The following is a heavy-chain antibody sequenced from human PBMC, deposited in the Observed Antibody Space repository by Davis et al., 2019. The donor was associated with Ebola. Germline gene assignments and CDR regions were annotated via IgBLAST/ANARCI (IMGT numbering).Heavy chain of an antibody. CDR2: INPNSGGT. D-gene: IGHD2-2*01. CDR1: GYTFTSYD. Sequence: ASVKVSCKASGYTFTSYDINWVRQATGQGLEWMGWINPNSGGTNYAQKFQGWVTMTRDTSISTAYMELSRLRSDDTAVYYCAREGCSSTSCYGWFDPWGQGTLVTVSS. V-gene: IGHV1-2*04. CDR3: AREGCSSTSCYGWFDP. J-gene: IGHJ5*02.